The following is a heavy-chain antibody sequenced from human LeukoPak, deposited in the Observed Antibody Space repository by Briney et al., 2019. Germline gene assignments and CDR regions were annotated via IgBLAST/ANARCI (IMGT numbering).Heavy chain of an antibody. J-gene: IGHJ4*02. V-gene: IGHV4-59*01. CDR2: IYSGGST. CDR3: ARAGSGWVLDY. Sequence: SETLSLTCTVSGGSISSNYWSWARQPPGKGLEWIGYIYSGGSTNYNPSLKSRLTISEGTSKTQFSLRLSSVTAADTAVYFCARAGSGWVLDYWGQGILVTVSS. D-gene: IGHD6-19*01. CDR1: GGSISSNY.